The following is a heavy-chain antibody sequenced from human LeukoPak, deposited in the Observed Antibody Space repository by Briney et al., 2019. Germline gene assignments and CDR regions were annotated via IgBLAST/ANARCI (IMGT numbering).Heavy chain of an antibody. J-gene: IGHJ4*02. CDR2: IKPDGSEA. CDR3: AKESNWNDVSQSIDY. Sequence: GGSLRLSCAASGFTFSSRWMSWVRQAPGKGLEWVGNIKPDGSEAYHVDSVKGRFTISRDNSKNTLYLQMNSLRAEDTAVYYCAKESNWNDVSQSIDYWGQGTLVTVSS. D-gene: IGHD1-1*01. V-gene: IGHV3-7*03. CDR1: GFTFSSRW.